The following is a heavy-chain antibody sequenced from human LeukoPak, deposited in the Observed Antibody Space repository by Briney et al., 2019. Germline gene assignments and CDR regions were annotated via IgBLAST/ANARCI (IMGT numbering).Heavy chain of an antibody. Sequence: SGGSLRLSCAASGFTFSDYNMNWVRQSPEKGLEWVSFITSGTTYIYYADSVRGRFTLSRDNAKNSLYLQMNSLRAEDTAVYYCARWPYSSSYYFDYWGQGTLVTVSS. CDR1: GFTFSDYN. CDR3: ARWPYSSSYYFDY. CDR2: ITSGTTYI. D-gene: IGHD6-6*01. J-gene: IGHJ4*02. V-gene: IGHV3-21*01.